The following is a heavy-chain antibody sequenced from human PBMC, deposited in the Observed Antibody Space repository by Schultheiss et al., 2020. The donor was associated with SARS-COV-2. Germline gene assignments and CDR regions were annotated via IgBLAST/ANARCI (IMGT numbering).Heavy chain of an antibody. V-gene: IGHV3-23*01. D-gene: IGHD1-26*01. J-gene: IGHJ4*02. CDR3: ARDTGSFYVDY. Sequence: GGSLRLSCAASGFTFSSYWMSWVRQAPGKGLEWVSAISGSGGSTYYADSVKGRFTISRDNSKNTLYLQMNGLRADDTAMYYCARDTGSFYVDYWGQGTLVTVSS. CDR1: GFTFSSYW. CDR2: ISGSGGST.